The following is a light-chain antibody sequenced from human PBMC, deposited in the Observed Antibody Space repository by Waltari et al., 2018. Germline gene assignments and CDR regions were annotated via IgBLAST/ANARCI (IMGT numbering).Light chain of an antibody. CDR3: ATWDDSLNGPV. CDR1: NSNIGRNT. CDR2: NNF. J-gene: IGLJ2*01. Sequence: QSVLTQPPSASGPPRHTVTIACSASNSNIGRNTLHGYQQLPGTAPTLLVYNNFQRPSGIPDRFSGSKSGTSVSLAILGVRPEDEADYYCATWDDSLNGPVFGGGTKLTVL. V-gene: IGLV1-44*01.